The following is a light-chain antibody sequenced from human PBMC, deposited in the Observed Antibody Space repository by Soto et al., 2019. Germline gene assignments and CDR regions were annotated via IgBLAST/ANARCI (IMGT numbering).Light chain of an antibody. V-gene: IGKV3-20*01. CDR2: GAS. J-gene: IGKJ1*01. Sequence: EIVLTQSPGTLSLSPGERATLSCRASQTVGSIFLAWFQHKPGQAPRLLIYGASTRATGIPDRFSGSGSGTDFTLTISRLEPEDFAVYYCHQYGSSQTFGQGTKVDIK. CDR1: QTVGSIF. CDR3: HQYGSSQT.